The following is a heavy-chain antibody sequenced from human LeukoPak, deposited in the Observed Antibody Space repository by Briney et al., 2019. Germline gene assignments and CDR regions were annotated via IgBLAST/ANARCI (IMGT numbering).Heavy chain of an antibody. CDR1: GGSISSGGYS. D-gene: IGHD2-8*01. CDR2: IYHSGST. Sequence: PSETLSLTCAVSGGSISSGGYSWSWIRQPPGKGLEWIGYIYHSGSTYYSPSLKSRVTMSLDRSKNQFSLKLSSVTAADTAVYFCARGPGSPEQQLYGVSIYYYYYAMDVWGQGTTVTVSS. J-gene: IGHJ6*02. CDR3: ARGPGSPEQQLYGVSIYYYYYAMDV. V-gene: IGHV4-30-2*01.